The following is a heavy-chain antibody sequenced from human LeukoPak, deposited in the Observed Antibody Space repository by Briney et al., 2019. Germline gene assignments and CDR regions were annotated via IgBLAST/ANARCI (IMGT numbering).Heavy chain of an antibody. CDR2: ISYDETDK. V-gene: IGHV3-30-3*01. Sequence: GRSLRLSCAASGFTFSSYAIHWVREAPGKGLEWVAVISYDETDKYYADSVKGRFTISRDNSKNTLYLQMNSLRAEDTAVYYCARALSSSWWGYFDYWGQGTLVTVSS. J-gene: IGHJ4*02. D-gene: IGHD6-13*01. CDR1: GFTFSSYA. CDR3: ARALSSSWWGYFDY.